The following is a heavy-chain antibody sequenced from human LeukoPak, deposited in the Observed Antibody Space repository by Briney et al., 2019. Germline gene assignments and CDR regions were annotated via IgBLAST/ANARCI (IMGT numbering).Heavy chain of an antibody. CDR2: IYHSGST. D-gene: IGHD3-10*01. CDR3: ARSRLNYYGSANHDAFDI. J-gene: IGHJ3*02. Sequence: SETLSLTCTVSGGSISSGGYYWTWIRQHPGEGLEWIGYIYHSGSTYYNPSLKSRVTISVDRSKNQFSLKLSSVTAADTAVYYCARSRLNYYGSANHDAFDIWGQGTMVTVSS. CDR1: GGSISSGGYY. V-gene: IGHV4-30-2*01.